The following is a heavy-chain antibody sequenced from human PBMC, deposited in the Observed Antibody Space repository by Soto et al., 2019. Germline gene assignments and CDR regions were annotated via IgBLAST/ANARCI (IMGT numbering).Heavy chain of an antibody. CDR2: INAGNGNT. CDR1: GYTFTSYA. V-gene: IGHV1-3*01. D-gene: IGHD3-3*01. Sequence: ASVKVSFKASGYTFTSYAMHWLRQAPGQRLEWMGWINAGNGNTKYSQKFQGRVTITRDTSASTAYMELSSLRSEDTAVYYCARGLTVYYDFWSGYYYLGWFDPWGQGTLVTVSS. CDR3: ARGLTVYYDFWSGYYYLGWFDP. J-gene: IGHJ5*02.